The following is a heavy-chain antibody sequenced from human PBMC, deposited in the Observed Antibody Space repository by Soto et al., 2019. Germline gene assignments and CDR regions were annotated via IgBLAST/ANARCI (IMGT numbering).Heavy chain of an antibody. D-gene: IGHD2-21*01. V-gene: IGHV4-34*01. J-gene: IGHJ6*03. CDR3: ARGLTDRSIANPGKAQVHMDV. CDR2: INHSGST. Sequence: PSETLSLTCAVYGGSFSGYYWSWIRQPPGKGLEWIGEINHSGSTNYNPSLKSRVTISVDTSKNQFSLKLSSVTAADTAVYYCARGLTDRSIANPGKAQVHMDVWGKGTTVTVSS. CDR1: GGSFSGYY.